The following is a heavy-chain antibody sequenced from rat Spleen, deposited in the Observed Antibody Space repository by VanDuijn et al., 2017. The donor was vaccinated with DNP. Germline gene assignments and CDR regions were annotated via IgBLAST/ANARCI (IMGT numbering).Heavy chain of an antibody. V-gene: IGHV5-25*01. CDR2: INTSGGTT. CDR1: GFTFSDYY. CDR3: ATPPVGYNYWYFDF. Sequence: EVQLVESGGGLVQPGRSLRLSCAASGFTFSDYYMAWVRQAPTRHLEWVASINTSGGTTYYRDSVKGRFTVSRDNAKSTLYLQMDRLRSEDTATYYCATPPVGYNYWYFDFWGPGTMVTVSS. J-gene: IGHJ1*01. D-gene: IGHD1-4*01.